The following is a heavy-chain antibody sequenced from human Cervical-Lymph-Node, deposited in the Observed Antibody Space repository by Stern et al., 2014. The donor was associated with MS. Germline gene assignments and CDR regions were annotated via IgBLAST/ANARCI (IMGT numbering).Heavy chain of an antibody. J-gene: IGHJ5*02. CDR3: ARMYSYCSGGSCYGWFDP. Sequence: QVTLRESGPALVKPTQTLTLTCTFSGFSLSTSGMCVSWIRQPPGKALEWLALIDWDDDKSYSTSLKTRLTISKDTSKNQVVLTMTNMDPVDTATYYCARMYSYCSGGSCYGWFDPWGQGTLVTVSS. CDR1: GFSLSTSGMC. V-gene: IGHV2-70*01. D-gene: IGHD2-15*01. CDR2: IDWDDDK.